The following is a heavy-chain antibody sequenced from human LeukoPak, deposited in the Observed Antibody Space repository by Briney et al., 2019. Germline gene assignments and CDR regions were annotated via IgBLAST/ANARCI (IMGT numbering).Heavy chain of an antibody. CDR2: ISSSSSYI. D-gene: IGHD5-24*01. Sequence: GGSLRLSCAASGFTFSSYSMNWVRQAPGKGLEWVSSISSSSSYIYYADSVKGRSTISRDNAKNSLYLQMNSLRAEDTAVYYCARFRGMATISDYWGQGTLVTVSS. J-gene: IGHJ4*02. CDR1: GFTFSSYS. V-gene: IGHV3-21*01. CDR3: ARFRGMATISDY.